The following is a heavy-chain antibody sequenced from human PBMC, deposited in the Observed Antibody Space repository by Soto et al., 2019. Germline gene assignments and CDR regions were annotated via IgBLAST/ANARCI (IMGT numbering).Heavy chain of an antibody. CDR2: ISSSSSYI. V-gene: IGHV3-21*01. CDR3: TKILTGYYYYYGMDV. Sequence: EVQLVESGGGLVKPGGSLRLSCAASGFTFSSYSMNWVRQAPGKGLEWVSSISSSSSYIYYADSAKGRFTISRDNAKNSLYLQMNSLRAEDTAVYYCTKILTGYYYYYGMDVWGQGTTVTVSS. J-gene: IGHJ6*02. D-gene: IGHD3-9*01. CDR1: GFTFSSYS.